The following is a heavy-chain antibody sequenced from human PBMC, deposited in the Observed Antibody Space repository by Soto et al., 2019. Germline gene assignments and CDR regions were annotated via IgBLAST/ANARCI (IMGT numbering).Heavy chain of an antibody. CDR2: IYYSGST. J-gene: IGHJ6*03. CDR1: GGSISSSSYY. D-gene: IGHD5-18*01. Sequence: PSETLSLTCTVSGGSISSSSYYWGWIRQPPGKGLEWIGSIYYSGSTYYNPSLKSRVTISVDTSKNQFSLKLSSVTAADTTVYYCARQHAGGYGYGFYMDVWGKGTTVTVSS. V-gene: IGHV4-39*01. CDR3: ARQHAGGYGYGFYMDV.